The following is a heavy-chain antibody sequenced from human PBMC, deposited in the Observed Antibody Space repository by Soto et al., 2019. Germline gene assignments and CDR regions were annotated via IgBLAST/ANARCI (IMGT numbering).Heavy chain of an antibody. J-gene: IGHJ4*02. CDR3: ARDYSSYGPFDY. D-gene: IGHD5-18*01. CDR2: IKQSGSTI. Sequence: PGGSLRLSCAVSGVTFSDYWMSWVRQAPGKGLEWVSNIKQSGSTIYYVDSVKGRFTISRDNAKNSLYLQMNSLRAEDTAVYYCARDYSSYGPFDYWGQGTLVTVSS. V-gene: IGHV3-7*01. CDR1: GVTFSDYW.